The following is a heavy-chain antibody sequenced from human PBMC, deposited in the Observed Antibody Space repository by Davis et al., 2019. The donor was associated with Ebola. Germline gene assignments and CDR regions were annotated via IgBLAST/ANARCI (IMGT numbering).Heavy chain of an antibody. J-gene: IGHJ4*02. CDR3: ARKYSAYDWGYHFDY. Sequence: SVKVSCKASGGTFSTYAISWVRQPPGQGLEWMGGIIPIFGTSNYAQKFQARVTITADESTSTVYMELGSLRSEDTAVYYCARKYSAYDWGYHFDYWGQGTLVTVSS. D-gene: IGHD5-12*01. CDR1: GGTFSTYA. V-gene: IGHV1-69*13. CDR2: IIPIFGTS.